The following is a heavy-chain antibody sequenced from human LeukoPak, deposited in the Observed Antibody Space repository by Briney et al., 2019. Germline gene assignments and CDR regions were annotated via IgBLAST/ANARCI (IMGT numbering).Heavy chain of an antibody. Sequence: GGPLRLPWPPPGFTLISSKMNWAPKPPGKGRGWVSYISSSGSTIYYADSVKGRFTISRDNAKNSLYLQMNNLRAEDTAVYYCARVHDWTDNYWGQGTLVTVSS. D-gene: IGHD1-1*01. CDR1: GFTLISSK. J-gene: IGHJ4*02. V-gene: IGHV3-48*03. CDR2: ISSSGSTI. CDR3: ARVHDWTDNY.